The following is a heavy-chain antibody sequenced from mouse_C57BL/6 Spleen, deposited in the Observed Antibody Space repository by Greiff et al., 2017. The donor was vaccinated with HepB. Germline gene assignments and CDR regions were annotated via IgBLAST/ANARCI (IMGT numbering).Heavy chain of an antibody. CDR2: ISSGSSTI. Sequence: EVQLQESGGGLVKPGGSLKLSCAASGFTFSDYGMHWVRQAPEKGLEWVAYISSGSSTIYYADTVKGRFTISRDNAKNTLFLQMTSLRSEDTAMYYCARALTDWGQGTLVTVSA. D-gene: IGHD1-1*01. V-gene: IGHV5-17*01. CDR3: ARALTD. CDR1: GFTFSDYG. J-gene: IGHJ3*01.